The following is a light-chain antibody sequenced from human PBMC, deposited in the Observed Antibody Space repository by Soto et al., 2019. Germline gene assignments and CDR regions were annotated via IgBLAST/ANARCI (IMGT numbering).Light chain of an antibody. CDR1: NSDIANYNY. CDR3: TSHAASTLV. J-gene: IGLJ2*01. V-gene: IGLV2-8*01. CDR2: EVT. Sequence: QSALTQPPSASGSPGQSVTISCTGTNSDIANYNYVSWYQQYPGKVPKLIIYEVTKRPSGVPDRFSGSKSGNTASLTVSGLQAVDEADYSCTSHAASTLVFGGGTKLTVL.